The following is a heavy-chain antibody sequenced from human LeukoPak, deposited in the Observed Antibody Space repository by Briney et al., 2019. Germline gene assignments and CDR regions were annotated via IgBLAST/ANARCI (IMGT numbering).Heavy chain of an antibody. CDR2: ISSSSSYI. CDR3: VTEGAAGKRD. CDR1: GFTFSSYS. Sequence: GGSLRLSCAASGFTFSSYSMNWVRQAPGKGLEWVSSISSSSSYIYYADSVKGRFTISRDNAKNSLYLQMNSLKTEDTAVYYCVTEGAAGKRDWGQGILVTVSS. D-gene: IGHD6-13*01. J-gene: IGHJ4*02. V-gene: IGHV3-21*04.